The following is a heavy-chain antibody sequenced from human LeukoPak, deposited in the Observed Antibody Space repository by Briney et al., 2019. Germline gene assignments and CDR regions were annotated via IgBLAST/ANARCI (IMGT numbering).Heavy chain of an antibody. J-gene: IGHJ6*03. V-gene: IGHV3-23*01. Sequence: PGGSLRLSCAASGFTFSSYAMSWVRQAPGKGLEWVSAISGSGGSTYYADSVKGRFTISRDNSKNTLYLQMNSLRAEDTAVYYCANCPARFGVNYYYYMDVWGKGTTVTVSS. CDR1: GFTFSSYA. D-gene: IGHD3-10*01. CDR2: ISGSGGST. CDR3: ANCPARFGVNYYYYMDV.